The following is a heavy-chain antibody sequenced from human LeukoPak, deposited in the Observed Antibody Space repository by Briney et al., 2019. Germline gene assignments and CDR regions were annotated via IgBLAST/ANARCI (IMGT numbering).Heavy chain of an antibody. V-gene: IGHV3-7*01. CDR2: IKQDGSEK. J-gene: IGHJ4*02. D-gene: IGHD6-6*01. CDR3: AREGYVEYSSSTHDY. CDR1: GFTFSSYW. Sequence: GGSLRLPCAASGFTFSSYWMSWVRQAPGKGLEWVANIKQDGSEKYYVDSVKGRFTISRDNAKNSLYLQMNSLRAEDTAVYYCAREGYVEYSSSTHDYWGQGTPVTVSS.